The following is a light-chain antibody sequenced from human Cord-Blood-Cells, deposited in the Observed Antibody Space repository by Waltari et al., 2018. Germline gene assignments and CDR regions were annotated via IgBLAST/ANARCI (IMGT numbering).Light chain of an antibody. Sequence: QSVLTQPPSASGTPGQRVTISCSGSSSNIGSNYVYWYQQLPGTAPKLLIYRNNPRPSGVPARFSGSKSGTSASLAISGLRSEDEADYYCAAWDDSLSGNYVFGTGTKVTVL. V-gene: IGLV1-47*01. J-gene: IGLJ1*01. CDR1: SSNIGSNY. CDR3: AAWDDSLSGNYV. CDR2: RNN.